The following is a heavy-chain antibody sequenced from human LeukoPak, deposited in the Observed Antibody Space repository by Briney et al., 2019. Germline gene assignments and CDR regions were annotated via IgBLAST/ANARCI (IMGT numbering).Heavy chain of an antibody. CDR2: ISGSGGST. V-gene: IGHV3-23*01. D-gene: IGHD3-16*02. Sequence: GGSLRLSCAASGFTFSSYAMSWVRQAPGKGLEWVSAISGSGGSTCYADSVKGRFTISRDNSKNTLYLQMNSLRAEDTAVYYCAKDIPVIVNQFEDYWGQGTLVTVSS. J-gene: IGHJ4*02. CDR1: GFTFSSYA. CDR3: AKDIPVIVNQFEDY.